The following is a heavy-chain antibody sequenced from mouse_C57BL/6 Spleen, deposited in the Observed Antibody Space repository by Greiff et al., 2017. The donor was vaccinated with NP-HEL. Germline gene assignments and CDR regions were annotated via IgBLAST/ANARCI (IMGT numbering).Heavy chain of an antibody. Sequence: QVQLQQPGAELVKPGASVKLSCKASGYTFTSYWMHWVKQRPGQGLEWIGMIHPNSGSTNYNEKFKSKATLTVDKSSSTAYMQLSSLTSEDSAVYYCARSTIRWYFDVWGTGTTVTVSS. V-gene: IGHV1-64*01. J-gene: IGHJ1*03. CDR3: ARSTIRWYFDV. D-gene: IGHD2-1*01. CDR1: GYTFTSYW. CDR2: IHPNSGST.